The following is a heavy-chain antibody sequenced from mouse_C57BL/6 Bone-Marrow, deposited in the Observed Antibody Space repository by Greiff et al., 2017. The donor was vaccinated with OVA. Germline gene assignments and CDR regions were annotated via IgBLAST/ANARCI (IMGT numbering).Heavy chain of an antibody. V-gene: IGHV3-6*01. J-gene: IGHJ4*01. Sequence: EVKLQESGPGLVKPSQSLSLTCSVTGYSITSGYYWNWIRQLPGNKLEWMGYISYDGSNNYNPSLKNRISITRDTSKNQFFLKLNSVTTEDTATYYCARERLLEDYYAMDYWGQGTSVTVSS. D-gene: IGHD2-3*01. CDR2: ISYDGSN. CDR3: ARERLLEDYYAMDY. CDR1: GYSITSGYY.